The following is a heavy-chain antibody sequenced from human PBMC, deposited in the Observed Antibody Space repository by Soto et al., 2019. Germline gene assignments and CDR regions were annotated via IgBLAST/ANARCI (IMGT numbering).Heavy chain of an antibody. Sequence: GGSLRLSCAASGFTFSSYGMHWVRQAPGKGLEWVAVISYDGSNKYYADSVKGRFTISRDNSKNTLYLQMNSLRAEDTAVYYCAKAIIADPLVVVDYWGQGTLVIVSS. D-gene: IGHD6-13*01. CDR2: ISYDGSNK. V-gene: IGHV3-30*18. CDR1: GFTFSSYG. J-gene: IGHJ4*02. CDR3: AKAIIADPLVVVDY.